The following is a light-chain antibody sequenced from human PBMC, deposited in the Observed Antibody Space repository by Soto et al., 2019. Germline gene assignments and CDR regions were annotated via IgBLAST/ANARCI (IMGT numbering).Light chain of an antibody. V-gene: IGKV1-5*03. CDR2: KAS. J-gene: IGKJ2*01. CDR3: QEYNSHSRYT. CDR1: QSISGW. Sequence: DIQMTQSPSTLSASVGDRVTITCRASQSISGWLAWYQHKPGKAPRLLIYKASNLQSGVPSRFSGSGSGTEFTPTINNLQPDDYATYYCQEYNSHSRYTFGQGTRL.